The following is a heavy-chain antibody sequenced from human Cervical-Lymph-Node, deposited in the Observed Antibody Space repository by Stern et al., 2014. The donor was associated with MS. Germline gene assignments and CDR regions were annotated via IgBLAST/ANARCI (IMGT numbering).Heavy chain of an antibody. D-gene: IGHD3-10*01. CDR2: FYWDDDK. J-gene: IGHJ5*02. Sequence: QITLKESGPTVVKPTQTLTLTCTFSGFSLKTSGVAVGWIRQPPGKALEWLALFYWDDDKRYSPSLKTRLTITKDTSKNQVVLTMTNMDPVDTGTYYCAHRRGVFGFYPRGQGTLVTVSS. V-gene: IGHV2-5*02. CDR3: AHRRGVFGFYP. CDR1: GFSLKTSGVA.